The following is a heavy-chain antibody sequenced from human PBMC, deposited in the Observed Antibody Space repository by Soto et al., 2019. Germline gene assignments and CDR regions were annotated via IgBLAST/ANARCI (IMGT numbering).Heavy chain of an antibody. CDR2: LNPNSGGT. J-gene: IGHJ4*02. CDR1: GYIFSGYY. V-gene: IGHV1-2*02. CDR3: AKDASQTFRNSYPNDY. Sequence: QVLLVQSGAEVKMPGASVKVSCKASGYIFSGYYIHWVRQAPGQGLEWMGWLNPNSGGTNYAQKFQDRVIMPRDTSISTAYMELSRLRSDDTAVYYCAKDASQTFRNSYPNDYWGQGTLVTVSS. D-gene: IGHD5-18*01.